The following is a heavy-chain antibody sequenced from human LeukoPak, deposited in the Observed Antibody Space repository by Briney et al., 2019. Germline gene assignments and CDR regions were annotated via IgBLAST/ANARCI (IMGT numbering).Heavy chain of an antibody. D-gene: IGHD3-10*01. CDR1: GFTFSSYG. CDR2: IWYDGSNK. Sequence: GGSLRLSCAASGFTFSSYGMHWVRQAPGKGLEWVAVIWYDGSNKYYADSVKGRFTFSRDNSKNTLYLQMNSLRAEDTAVYYCARGPPRITMVRGVIYWFDPWGQGTLVTVSS. CDR3: ARGPPRITMVRGVIYWFDP. J-gene: IGHJ5*02. V-gene: IGHV3-33*01.